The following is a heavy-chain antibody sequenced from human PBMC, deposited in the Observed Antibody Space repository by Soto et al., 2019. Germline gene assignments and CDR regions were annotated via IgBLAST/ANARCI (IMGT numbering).Heavy chain of an antibody. CDR2: VYYSGTT. J-gene: IGHJ4*02. V-gene: IGHV4-30-4*01. Sequence: QVQLQEWGPGLVKPSQTLSLTCTVSGGSIRNGDYYWGWLRQPPGKGLEWIGYVYYSGTTYSHPSLNSRVSISVDTSENQFSLRLTSVTAADTAVYYCVTVNLVGAAYCFDYWGPGTRVTVSS. CDR1: GGSIRNGDYY. CDR3: VTVNLVGAAYCFDY. D-gene: IGHD1-26*01.